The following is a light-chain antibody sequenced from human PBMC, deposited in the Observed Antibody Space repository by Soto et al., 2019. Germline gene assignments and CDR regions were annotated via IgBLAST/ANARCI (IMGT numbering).Light chain of an antibody. J-gene: IGKJ5*01. Sequence: EIVMTQSPATLSVSPGERAILSVRASQSISINLAWYQQKPGQAPRLLIYAASNRAAGVPARFSGSWSGAEFTLTISSLQSEDFAVYYCQQYNKWITFGQGTRLEI. CDR3: QQYNKWIT. V-gene: IGKV3-15*01. CDR2: AAS. CDR1: QSISIN.